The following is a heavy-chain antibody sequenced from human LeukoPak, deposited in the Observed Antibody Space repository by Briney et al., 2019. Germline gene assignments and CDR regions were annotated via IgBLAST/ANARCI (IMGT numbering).Heavy chain of an antibody. V-gene: IGHV4-59*01. CDR1: GGSISSYY. Sequence: SETLSLTCTVSGGSISSYYWSWIRQPPGKGLEWIGYIYYSGSTNYNPSLKSRVTISVDTSKNQFSLTLSSVTAADTAVYYCARGSFRSGVIPTIDYWGQGTLVTVSS. J-gene: IGHJ4*02. D-gene: IGHD3-10*01. CDR3: ARGSFRSGVIPTIDY. CDR2: IYYSGST.